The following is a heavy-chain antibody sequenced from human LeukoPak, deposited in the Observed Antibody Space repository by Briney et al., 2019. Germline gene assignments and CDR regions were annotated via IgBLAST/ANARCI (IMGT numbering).Heavy chain of an antibody. CDR2: IYTSGST. D-gene: IGHD3-3*01. CDR3: ASQLRDFWSGYYEGWFDP. Sequence: SETLSLTCTVSGGSISRGSYYWSWIRQPAGKGLEWIGRIYTSGSTNYNPSLKSRVTISVDTSKNQFSLKLSSVTAADTAVYYCASQLRDFWSGYYEGWFDPWGQGTLVTVSS. CDR1: GGSISRGSYY. J-gene: IGHJ5*02. V-gene: IGHV4-61*02.